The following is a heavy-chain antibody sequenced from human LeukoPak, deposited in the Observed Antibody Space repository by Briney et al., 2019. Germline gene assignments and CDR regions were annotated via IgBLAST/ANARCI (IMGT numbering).Heavy chain of an antibody. CDR2: ISAYNGNT. CDR1: GYTFTSYG. V-gene: IGHV1-18*01. CDR3: ARATTPMAPFDY. D-gene: IGHD2-15*01. J-gene: IGHJ4*02. Sequence: ASVKVSCKASGYTFTSYGISWVRQAPGQGLEWMGWISAYNGNTNYAQKLQGRVTMTTDTSTSTAYMELSSLRSEDTAVYYCARATTPMAPFDYWGQGTLVTVSS.